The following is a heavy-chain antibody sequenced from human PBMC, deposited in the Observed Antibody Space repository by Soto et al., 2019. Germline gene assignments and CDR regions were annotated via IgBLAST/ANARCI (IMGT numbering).Heavy chain of an antibody. Sequence: QVQLQESGPGLVKPSETLSLTCSVSGGSVSSGGYHWSWIRQPPGKGLEWIGFISYSEGTNYNPSRTIRVTISVDTYKIHFSLKLASVIAADTAVYLCAREWGSYLAGFDYRGQGTLVTVSS. CDR3: AREWGSYLAGFDY. J-gene: IGHJ4*02. CDR2: ISYSEGT. V-gene: IGHV4-61*03. D-gene: IGHD1-26*01. CDR1: GGSVSSGGYH.